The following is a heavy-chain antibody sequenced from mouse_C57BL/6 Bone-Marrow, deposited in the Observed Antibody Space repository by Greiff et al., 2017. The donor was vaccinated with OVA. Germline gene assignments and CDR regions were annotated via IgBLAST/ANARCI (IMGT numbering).Heavy chain of an antibody. Sequence: EVQVVESGGGLVKPGGSLKLSCAASGFTFSSYAMSWVRQTPEKRLEWVATISDGGSYTYYPDNVKGRFTISRDNAKNNLYLQMRHLKSEDTAMYYCERDCYGISWFAYWGQGTMLTVSA. J-gene: IGHJ3*01. V-gene: IGHV5-4*01. CDR1: GFTFSSYA. D-gene: IGHD1-1*01. CDR3: ERDCYGISWFAY. CDR2: ISDGGSYT.